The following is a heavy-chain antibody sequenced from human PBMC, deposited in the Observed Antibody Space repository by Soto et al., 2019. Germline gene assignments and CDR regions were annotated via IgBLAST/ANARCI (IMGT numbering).Heavy chain of an antibody. CDR3: ASAVAGIRGWFDP. D-gene: IGHD6-19*01. CDR2: IYYSGST. Sequence: PSETLSLTCTVCGGSISSSSYYWGWIRQPPGKGLEWIGSIYYSGSTYYNPSLKSRVTISVDTSKNQFSLKLSSVTAADTAVYYCASAVAGIRGWFDPWGQGTLVTVSS. CDR1: GGSISSSSYY. J-gene: IGHJ5*02. V-gene: IGHV4-39*01.